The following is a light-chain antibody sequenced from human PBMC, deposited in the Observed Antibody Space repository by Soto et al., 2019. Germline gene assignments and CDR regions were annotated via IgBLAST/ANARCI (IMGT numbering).Light chain of an antibody. CDR3: SSYTSSTSLDV. Sequence: QSVLTQPPSVSAAPGQKVTSSCSGSSSNIGGNSVSWYQQLPGTAPKLMIYEVSNRPSGVSIRFSGSKSGNTASLTISGLQAEDEADYYCSSYTSSTSLDVFGTGTKVTV. CDR2: EVS. V-gene: IGLV2-14*01. J-gene: IGLJ1*01. CDR1: SSNIGGNS.